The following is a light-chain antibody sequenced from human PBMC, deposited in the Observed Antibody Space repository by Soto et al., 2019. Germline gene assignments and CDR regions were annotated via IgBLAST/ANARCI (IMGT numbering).Light chain of an antibody. V-gene: IGKV3-20*01. CDR3: QQYGSSPTT. J-gene: IGKJ5*01. CDR1: QSVSSK. Sequence: EIVMTQSPATPSVSPGEGATLSCRASQSVSSKLAWYQQKPGQAPRLLIYGASSRATGIPDRFSGSGSGTDFTLTISRLEPEDFAVYYCQQYGSSPTTFGQGTRLEIK. CDR2: GAS.